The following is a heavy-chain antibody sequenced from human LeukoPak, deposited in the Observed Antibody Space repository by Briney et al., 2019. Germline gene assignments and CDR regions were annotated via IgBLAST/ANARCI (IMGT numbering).Heavy chain of an antibody. D-gene: IGHD2-15*01. CDR2: IIPIFGTA. V-gene: IGHV1-69*05. Sequence: ASVKVSCKASGGTFSSYAISWVRQAPGQGLEWMGRIIPIFGTANYAQKFQGRVTITTDESTSTAYMELSSLRSEDTAVYYCARDCSGGSCPTVEYFQHWGRGTLVTVSS. CDR1: GGTFSSYA. J-gene: IGHJ1*01. CDR3: ARDCSGGSCPTVEYFQH.